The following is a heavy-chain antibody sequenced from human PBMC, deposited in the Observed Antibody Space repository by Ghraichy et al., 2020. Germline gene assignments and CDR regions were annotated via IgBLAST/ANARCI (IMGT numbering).Heavy chain of an antibody. CDR1: GGSTTSTRYY. CDR2: IYYNGAT. J-gene: IGHJ5*02. V-gene: IGHV4-39*01. CDR3: ATSLSSSNWFRNWFDP. D-gene: IGHD6-13*01. Sequence: SETLSLTCGVSGGSTTSTRYYWAWLRQPPGKGLEWIGSIYYNGATYYNPSLKSRVTISVDMSKNQFSLKLTSVTAADTAVYYCATSLSSSNWFRNWFDPWGQGTLVTVSA.